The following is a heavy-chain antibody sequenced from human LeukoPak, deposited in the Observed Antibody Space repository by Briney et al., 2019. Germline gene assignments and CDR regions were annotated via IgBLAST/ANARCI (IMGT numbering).Heavy chain of an antibody. V-gene: IGHV4-61*02. J-gene: IGHJ3*02. Sequence: SGTLSLTCTVSGGSISSGSYYWSWIRQPAGKGLEWIGRIYTSGSTNYNPSLKSRVTISVDTSKNQFSLKLSSVTAADTAVYYCARGNFFCSGGSCTSAFDIWGQGTMVTVSS. CDR3: ARGNFFCSGGSCTSAFDI. D-gene: IGHD2-15*01. CDR1: GGSISSGSYY. CDR2: IYTSGST.